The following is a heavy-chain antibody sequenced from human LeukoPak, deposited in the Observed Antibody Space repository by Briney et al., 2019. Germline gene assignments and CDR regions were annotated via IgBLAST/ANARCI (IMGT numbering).Heavy chain of an antibody. CDR1: GFTFSDYY. J-gene: IGHJ6*03. CDR2: ISSSGSTI. Sequence: GGPLRLSCAASGFTFSDYYMSWIRQAPGKGLEWVSYISSSGSTIYYADSVKGRFTISRDNAKNSLYLQMNSLRAEDTAVYYCARWVGMATINDYYYMDVWGKGTTVTVSS. D-gene: IGHD5-24*01. V-gene: IGHV3-11*04. CDR3: ARWVGMATINDYYYMDV.